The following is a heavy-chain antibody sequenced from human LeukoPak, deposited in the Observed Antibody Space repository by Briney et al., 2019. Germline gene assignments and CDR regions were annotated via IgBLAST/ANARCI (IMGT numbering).Heavy chain of an antibody. CDR1: GFTVSSNY. Sequence: GGSLRLSCAASGFTVSSNYMSWVRQAPGKGLEWVSVIYSGGSTYYADSVKGRFTISRDNAKNTLYLQMNSLRAEDTAVYYCARGALVYYDGMDVWGKGTTVTVSS. CDR3: ARGALVYYDGMDV. V-gene: IGHV3-53*01. D-gene: IGHD3-22*01. J-gene: IGHJ6*04. CDR2: IYSGGST.